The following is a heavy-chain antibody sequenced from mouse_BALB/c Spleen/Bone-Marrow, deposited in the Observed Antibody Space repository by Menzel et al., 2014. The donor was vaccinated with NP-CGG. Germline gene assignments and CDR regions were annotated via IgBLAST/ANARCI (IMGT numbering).Heavy chain of an antibody. CDR1: GFTFSDYY. CDR2: ISDGGTYS. D-gene: IGHD1-1*02. Sequence: EVMLVESGGGLMKPGGSLKLSCAASGFTFSDYYMYWVCQTPEKRLEWVATISDGGTYSYYADSVKGRFTISRDNAKSNLYLQMNSLKSEDTAMYYCARDMGDYWDQGTTLTVSS. J-gene: IGHJ2*01. CDR3: ARDMGDY. V-gene: IGHV5-4*02.